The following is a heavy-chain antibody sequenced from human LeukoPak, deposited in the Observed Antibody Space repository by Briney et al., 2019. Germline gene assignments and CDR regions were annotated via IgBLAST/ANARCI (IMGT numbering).Heavy chain of an antibody. V-gene: IGHV3-53*01. CDR3: ASRDSGDYAYFDY. J-gene: IGHJ4*02. CDR1: GFSVSRKY. Sequence: GGSLTLPCAASGFSVSRKYMSWVRQAPGKGLEWVSLIYSGGSTYYADSVKGRFTISRDTSKNTLYLQMNNLRAEDTAVFYCASRDSGDYAYFDYWGQGAPVTVSS. CDR2: IYSGGST. D-gene: IGHD4-17*01.